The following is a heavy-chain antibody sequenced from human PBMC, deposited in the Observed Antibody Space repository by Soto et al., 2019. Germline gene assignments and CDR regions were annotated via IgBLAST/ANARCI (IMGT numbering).Heavy chain of an antibody. Sequence: TLSLTCTVSDGSVSSGSYYWTWIRQPPGKGLEWIGYIYSSGSTLYNPSLKSRVIISVDTSMNQFSLKLSSVTAADTAVYYCARDSLALFDSWGQGTLVTVSS. CDR3: ARDSLALFDS. J-gene: IGHJ4*02. CDR1: DGSVSSGSYY. CDR2: IYSSGST. D-gene: IGHD5-12*01. V-gene: IGHV4-61*01.